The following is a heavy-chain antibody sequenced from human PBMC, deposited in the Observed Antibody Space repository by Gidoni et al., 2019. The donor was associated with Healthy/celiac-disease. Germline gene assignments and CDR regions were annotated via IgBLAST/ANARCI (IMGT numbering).Heavy chain of an antibody. CDR3: ARLGGRRWPDDY. D-gene: IGHD3-16*01. J-gene: IGHJ4*02. CDR2: IYYSGST. Sequence: QLQLQESGTGRVKPSETLSRTCTGTGGCISSSSYYWGWIRQPPGKGLEWIGSIYYSGSTYYNPSLKSLVTISVDTSKNQFSLKLSSVTAADTAVYYCARLGGRRWPDDYWGQGTLVTVSS. CDR1: GGCISSSSYY. V-gene: IGHV4-39*01.